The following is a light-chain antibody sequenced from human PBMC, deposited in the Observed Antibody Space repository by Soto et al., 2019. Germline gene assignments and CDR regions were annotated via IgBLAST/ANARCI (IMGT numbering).Light chain of an antibody. CDR3: QQSYSTPLT. V-gene: IGKV1-39*01. Sequence: DIQMTQSPSSLSASVGDRLTVTCRASQSISSYLNWYQLKPGKAPKLLIYSASSLQSDVPSRFSGSGSGTDFTLTISSLQPEDFATYYCQQSYSTPLTFGGGTKVDIK. CDR1: QSISSY. CDR2: SAS. J-gene: IGKJ4*01.